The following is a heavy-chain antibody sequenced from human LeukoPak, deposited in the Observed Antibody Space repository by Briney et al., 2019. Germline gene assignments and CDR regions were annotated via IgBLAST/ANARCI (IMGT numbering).Heavy chain of an antibody. V-gene: IGHV4-59*08. D-gene: IGHD6-19*01. Sequence: SETLSLTCTASGVTISSYYWNWIRQPPGKGLEWIGYVHYSGSTKYNPSLKSRVTISVDTSKNQFSLKLSSVTAADTAVYYCARWYSSGWAFDYWGQGTLVTVSS. J-gene: IGHJ4*02. CDR1: GVTISSYY. CDR3: ARWYSSGWAFDY. CDR2: VHYSGST.